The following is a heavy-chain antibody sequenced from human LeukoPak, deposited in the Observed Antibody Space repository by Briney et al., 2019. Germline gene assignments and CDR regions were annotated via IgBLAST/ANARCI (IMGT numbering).Heavy chain of an antibody. V-gene: IGHV4-61*01. CDR2: IYYSGST. J-gene: IGHJ5*02. D-gene: IGHD3-3*01. CDR1: GGSVSSGSYY. Sequence: PSETLSLTCTVSGGSVSSGSYYWSWIRQPPGKGLEWIGYIYYSGSTNYNPSLKSRVTISVDTSKNQFSLKLSSVTAADTAVYYCARHFSASFTIFGVVTTNWFDPWGQGTLVTVSS. CDR3: ARHFSASFTIFGVVTTNWFDP.